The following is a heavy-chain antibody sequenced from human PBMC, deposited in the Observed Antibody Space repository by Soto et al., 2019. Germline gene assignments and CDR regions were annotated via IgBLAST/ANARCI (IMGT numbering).Heavy chain of an antibody. Sequence: GGSLRLSCAASGFTFRSYAMSWVRQAPGKGLEWVSTISGSGGSTYYADSVKGRFTISRDNSKNTLYLQMNSLRAEDTAVYYCAKCLQYYDFWSGYFAPYYYYYMDVWGKGTTVTVSS. CDR1: GFTFRSYA. CDR2: ISGSGGST. J-gene: IGHJ6*03. V-gene: IGHV3-23*01. D-gene: IGHD3-3*01. CDR3: AKCLQYYDFWSGYFAPYYYYYMDV.